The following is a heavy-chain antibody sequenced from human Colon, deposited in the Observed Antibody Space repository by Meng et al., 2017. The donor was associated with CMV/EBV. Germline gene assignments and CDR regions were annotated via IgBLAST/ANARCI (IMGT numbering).Heavy chain of an antibody. D-gene: IGHD1-26*01. CDR2: IIPIFGTA. V-gene: IGHV1-69*12. Sequence: QVPLVQSGGEVKKPGSSVKCACKASGATFSSYAISWVQQAPGQGLEWMGGIIPIFGTANYAQKFQGRVTITADESTSTAYMELSSLRSEDTAVYYCARDIDSAEGYWGQGTLVTVSS. CDR3: ARDIDSAEGY. J-gene: IGHJ4*02. CDR1: GATFSSYA.